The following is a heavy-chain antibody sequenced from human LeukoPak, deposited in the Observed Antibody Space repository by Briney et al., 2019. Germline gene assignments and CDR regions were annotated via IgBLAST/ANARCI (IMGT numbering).Heavy chain of an antibody. CDR1: GFTFSSYG. CDR3: AKDGDVDTAMTPLGGECAFDI. CDR2: ISGSGGST. Sequence: PGGSLRLSCAASGFTFSSYGMSWVRQAPGKGLEWVSAISGSGGSTYYADSVTGRFTICRDNSKNTLYLQMNSLRAEDTAVYYCAKDGDVDTAMTPLGGECAFDIWGQGTMVTVSS. D-gene: IGHD5-18*01. V-gene: IGHV3-23*01. J-gene: IGHJ3*02.